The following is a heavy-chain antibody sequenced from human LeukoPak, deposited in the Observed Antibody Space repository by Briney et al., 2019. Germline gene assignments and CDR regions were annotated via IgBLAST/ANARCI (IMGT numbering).Heavy chain of an antibody. D-gene: IGHD3-22*01. V-gene: IGHV5-51*01. CDR1: GYSINNYW. J-gene: IGHJ4*02. CDR2: IYPADSDI. Sequence: GESLKISCKGSGYSINNYWIGWVRQMPGKGLEWMGIIYPADSDIRYSPSFQGQVTISADKSVSTAYLQWSSLQASDTAMYYCARRGKVSELKSSGYYYDYWGQGTLVTVSS. CDR3: ARRGKVSELKSSGYYYDY.